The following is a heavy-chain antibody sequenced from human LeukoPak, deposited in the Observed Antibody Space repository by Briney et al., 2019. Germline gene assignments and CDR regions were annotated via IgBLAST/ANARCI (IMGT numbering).Heavy chain of an antibody. V-gene: IGHV4-59*02. CDR3: ARDCTGGSCYPPSDAFDI. Sequence: SETLSLTCTVSGGSVSSYYWSWVRQPPGQGLEWIGYVYYGGTTSYSPSLRSRVTMSIDRSKNQFSLTLFSVTAADTAIYYCARDCTGGSCYPPSDAFDIWGQGTKVTVSS. CDR1: GGSVSSYY. D-gene: IGHD2-15*01. CDR2: VYYGGTT. J-gene: IGHJ3*02.